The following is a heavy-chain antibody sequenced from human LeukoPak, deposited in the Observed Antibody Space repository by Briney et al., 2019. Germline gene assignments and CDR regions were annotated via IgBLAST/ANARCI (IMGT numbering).Heavy chain of an antibody. CDR1: GFTFSSYS. Sequence: GGSLRLSCAASGFTFSSYSMNWVRQAPGKGLEWVSYISSSSSTIYYADSVKGRFTISRDNAKNSLYLQMNSLRAEDTAVYYCARDRGVEWELLQTPTFDYWGQGTLVTVSS. CDR3: ARDRGVEWELLQTPTFDY. CDR2: ISSSSSTI. D-gene: IGHD1-26*01. J-gene: IGHJ4*02. V-gene: IGHV3-48*04.